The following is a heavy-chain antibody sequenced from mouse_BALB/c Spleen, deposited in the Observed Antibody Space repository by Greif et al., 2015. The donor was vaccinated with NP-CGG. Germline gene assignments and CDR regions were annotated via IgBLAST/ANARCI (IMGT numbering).Heavy chain of an antibody. Sequence: QVHVKQSGAELVRPGVSVKISCKGSGYTFTDYAMHWVKQSHAKSLEWIGVISTYYGDASYNQKFKGKATMTVDKSSSTAYMELARLTSEDSAIYYCARDGSAMDYWGQGTSVTVSS. CDR2: ISTYYGDA. CDR3: ARDGSAMDY. V-gene: IGHV1S137*01. D-gene: IGHD3-2*01. J-gene: IGHJ4*01. CDR1: GYTFTDYA.